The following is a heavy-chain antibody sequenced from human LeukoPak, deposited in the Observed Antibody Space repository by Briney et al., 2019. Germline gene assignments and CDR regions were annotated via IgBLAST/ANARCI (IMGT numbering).Heavy chain of an antibody. D-gene: IGHD2-21*02. J-gene: IGHJ5*02. CDR2: IRYDGSNK. CDR3: AREPHIVVVTAEAPLGWFDP. V-gene: IGHV3-30*02. CDR1: GFTFSSYG. Sequence: GGSLRLSCAASGFTFSSYGMHWVRQAPGKGLEWVAFIRYDGSNKYYADSVKGRFTISRDNSKNTLYLQMSSLRADDTAVYYCAREPHIVVVTAEAPLGWFDPWGQGTLVTVSS.